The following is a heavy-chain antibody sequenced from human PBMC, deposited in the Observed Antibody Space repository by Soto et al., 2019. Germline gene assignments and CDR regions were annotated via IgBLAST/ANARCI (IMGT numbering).Heavy chain of an antibody. V-gene: IGHV4-4*07. Sequence: SETLSLTCTVSGGSINSYWWSWIRQPAGKGLEWIGRVYSSGTTDYNPSLNSRATMSVETSKNQFSLKLSSVTAADTAVYYCARDIASYAYGEGYWGQGSQVTVSS. D-gene: IGHD2-21*01. CDR1: GGSINSYW. CDR2: VYSSGTT. CDR3: ARDIASYAYGEGY. J-gene: IGHJ4*02.